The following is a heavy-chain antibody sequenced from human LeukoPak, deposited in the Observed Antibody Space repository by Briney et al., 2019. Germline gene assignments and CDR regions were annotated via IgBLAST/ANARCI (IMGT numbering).Heavy chain of an antibody. CDR2: ISWNSGSI. J-gene: IGHJ6*02. CDR3: ARRLGYSYGPANYGMDV. CDR1: GFTFGDYA. V-gene: IGHV3-9*01. D-gene: IGHD5-18*01. Sequence: GGSLRLSCAASGFTFGDYAMHWVRQAPGKGLEWVSGISWNSGSIGYADSVKGRFTISRDNAKNSLYLQMNSLRAEDTALYYCARRLGYSYGPANYGMDVWGQGTTVTVSS.